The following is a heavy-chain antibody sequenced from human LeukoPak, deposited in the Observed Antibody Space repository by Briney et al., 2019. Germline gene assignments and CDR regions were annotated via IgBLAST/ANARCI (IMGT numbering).Heavy chain of an antibody. V-gene: IGHV4-31*03. CDR1: GGSISSGGYY. Sequence: SETLSLTCTVSGGSISSGGYYWSWIRQHPGKGLEWIGYIYYSGSTYYNPSLKSRVTISVDTSKNQFSLKLSSVTAADTAVYYCARGYSSSFDYWGQGTLVTVSS. D-gene: IGHD6-13*01. CDR2: IYYSGST. CDR3: ARGYSSSFDY. J-gene: IGHJ4*02.